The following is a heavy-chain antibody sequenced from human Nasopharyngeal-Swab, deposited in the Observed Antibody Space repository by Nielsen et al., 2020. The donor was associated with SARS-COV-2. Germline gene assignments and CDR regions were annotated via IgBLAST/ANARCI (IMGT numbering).Heavy chain of an antibody. D-gene: IGHD6-13*01. J-gene: IGHJ6*02. CDR2: IKQDGSEK. CDR1: GFTFSSYG. Sequence: GGSLRLSCAASGFTFSSYGMHWVRQAPGKGLEWVANIKQDGSEKYYVDSVKGRFTISRDNAKNSLYLQMNSLRAEDTAVYYCARVATVSSSWADYYYYYGMDVWGQGTTVTVSS. V-gene: IGHV3-7*01. CDR3: ARVATVSSSWADYYYYYGMDV.